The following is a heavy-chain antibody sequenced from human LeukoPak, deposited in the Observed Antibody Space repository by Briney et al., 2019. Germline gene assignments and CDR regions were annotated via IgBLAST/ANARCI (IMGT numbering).Heavy chain of an antibody. J-gene: IGHJ1*01. Sequence: HPGGSLRLSCASSGFTFSSYGMHWVRQAPGKGLEWVAVIWYDGSNKYYADSVKGRFTISRDNSKNTLYLQMNSLRAEDTAVYYCAKAAPGQQLVLWHWGQGTLDTVSS. D-gene: IGHD6-13*01. CDR3: AKAAPGQQLVLWH. CDR1: GFTFSSYG. V-gene: IGHV3-30*02. CDR2: IWYDGSNK.